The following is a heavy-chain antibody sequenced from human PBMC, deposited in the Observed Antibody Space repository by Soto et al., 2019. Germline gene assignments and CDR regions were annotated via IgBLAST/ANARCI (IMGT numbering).Heavy chain of an antibody. V-gene: IGHV1-46*01. Sequence: QVQLVQSGAEVKKPGASVKVSSKASGYTFTNYYIHWVRQAPGQGLEWMGIINPTSGSTNYAQKFKGRVPLTYDTSTTTVYMELSGLRSEDTAVLYCARDLAAGDHWGQGTLVTVSS. CDR3: ARDLAAGDH. CDR1: GYTFTNYY. D-gene: IGHD6-13*01. J-gene: IGHJ4*02. CDR2: INPTSGST.